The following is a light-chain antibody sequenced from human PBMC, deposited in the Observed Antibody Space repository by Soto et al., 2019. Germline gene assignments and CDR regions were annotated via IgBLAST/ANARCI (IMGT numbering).Light chain of an antibody. V-gene: IGKV3-20*01. Sequence: ENVLTQSPGTLSLSPGERATLSCRSSRTVNGSFLAWYQQKRGQAPRLLLYGASSRATGIPDRFSGSGSGTDFTLTSSILEPEVVAVYCCQQYGGSPSTFGHGTNVEIK. CDR3: QQYGGSPST. J-gene: IGKJ1*01. CDR2: GAS. CDR1: RTVNGSF.